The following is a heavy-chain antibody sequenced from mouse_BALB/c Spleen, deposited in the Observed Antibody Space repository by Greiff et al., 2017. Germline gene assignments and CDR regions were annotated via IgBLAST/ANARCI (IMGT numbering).Heavy chain of an antibody. V-gene: IGHV5-6*01. CDR2: ISSGGSYT. CDR3: ARLGYYGSSYRMDY. D-gene: IGHD1-1*01. CDR1: GFTFSSHG. Sequence: EVKLVESGGDLVKPGGSLKLSCAASGFTFSSHGMSWVRQTPDKRLEWVATISSGGSYTYYPDSVKGRFTISRDNAKNTLYLQMSSLKSEDTAMYYCARLGYYGSSYRMDYWGQGTSVTVSS. J-gene: IGHJ4*01.